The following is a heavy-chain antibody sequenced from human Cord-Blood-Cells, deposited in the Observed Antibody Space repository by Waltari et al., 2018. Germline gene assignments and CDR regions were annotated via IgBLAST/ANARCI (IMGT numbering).Heavy chain of an antibody. V-gene: IGHV3-74*01. J-gene: IGHJ3*02. CDR3: ARDRVWGSGGDAFDI. D-gene: IGHD7-27*01. CDR1: GFTFSSYW. Sequence: EVQLVESGGGLVQPGGSLRLSCAASGFTFSSYWMHWVRQAPGKGLVGVSRMKRDGSRTSDADSVKGRFTSSRDNAKNTLYLQMNSLRAEDTAVYYCARDRVWGSGGDAFDIWGQGTMVTVSS. CDR2: MKRDGSRT.